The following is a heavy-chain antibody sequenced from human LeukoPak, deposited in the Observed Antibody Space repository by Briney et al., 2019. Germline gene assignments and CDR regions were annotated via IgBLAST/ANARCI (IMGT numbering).Heavy chain of an antibody. CDR2: IYYSGST. Sequence: SETLSLTCTVSGGSISSGGYYWSWIRQHPGRGLEWIGYIYYSGSTYYNPSLKSRVTISVDTSKNQFSLKLSSVTATDTAVYYCAREIHRFTGYYYYMDVWGKGTTVTVSS. D-gene: IGHD7-27*01. J-gene: IGHJ6*03. CDR3: AREIHRFTGYYYYMDV. CDR1: GGSISSGGYY. V-gene: IGHV4-31*03.